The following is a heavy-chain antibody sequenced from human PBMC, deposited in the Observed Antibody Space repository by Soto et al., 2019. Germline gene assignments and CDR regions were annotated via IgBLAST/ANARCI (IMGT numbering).Heavy chain of an antibody. CDR2: MKPDGSAK. CDR3: ARLMSTQDRYSSSWYENYYGMDV. J-gene: IGHJ6*02. D-gene: IGHD6-13*01. Sequence: PGGSLRLSCAAAGFTFSPYWMTWVRPAPGKGLEWVANMKPDGSAKHYADSVKGRFTISRDNSKNTLYLQMNSLRAEDTAVYYCARLMSTQDRYSSSWYENYYGMDVWGQGTTVTVSS. V-gene: IGHV3-7*01. CDR1: GFTFSPYW.